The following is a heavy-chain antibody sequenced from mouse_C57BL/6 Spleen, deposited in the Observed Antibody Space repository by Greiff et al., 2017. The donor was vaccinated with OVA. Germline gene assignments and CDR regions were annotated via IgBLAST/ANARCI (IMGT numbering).Heavy chain of an antibody. J-gene: IGHJ3*01. Sequence: QVQLQQPGAELVMPGASVKLSCKASGYTFTSYWMHWVKQRPGQGLEWIGEIDPSDSYTNYNQKFKGKSTLTVEQSSSTAYMQLSSLTSEDSAVYYCARGDYEGTWFAYWGQGTLVTVSA. D-gene: IGHD2-4*01. CDR3: ARGDYEGTWFAY. CDR2: IDPSDSYT. V-gene: IGHV1-69*01. CDR1: GYTFTSYW.